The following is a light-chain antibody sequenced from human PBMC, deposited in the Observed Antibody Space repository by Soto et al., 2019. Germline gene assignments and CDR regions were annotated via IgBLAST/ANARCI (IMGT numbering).Light chain of an antibody. CDR3: QQYNNWPQI. J-gene: IGKJ2*01. CDR2: GAS. Sequence: EIVMTQSPATLSVSPGERATLFCRASQTIDSNLAWYQQKPGQAPRLLIYGASTRATGISARFSGSGSGTEFTLIISSLQSEDFAVYYCQQYNNWPQIFGQGTNLEI. V-gene: IGKV3-15*01. CDR1: QTIDSN.